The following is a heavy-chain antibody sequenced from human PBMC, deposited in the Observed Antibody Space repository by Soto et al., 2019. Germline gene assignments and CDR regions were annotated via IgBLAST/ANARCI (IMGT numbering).Heavy chain of an antibody. V-gene: IGHV1-69*01. CDR1: GGTFSSYA. CDR2: IIPIFGTA. D-gene: IGHD3-10*01. J-gene: IGHJ4*02. Sequence: QVQLVQSGAEVKKPGSSVKVSCKASGGTFSSYAISWVRQAPGQGLEWMGGIIPIFGTANYAQKFQGRVTITADESMSTAYMELSSLRSEDTAVYYCARGGITMVRGVIPLDYWGQGTLVTVSS. CDR3: ARGGITMVRGVIPLDY.